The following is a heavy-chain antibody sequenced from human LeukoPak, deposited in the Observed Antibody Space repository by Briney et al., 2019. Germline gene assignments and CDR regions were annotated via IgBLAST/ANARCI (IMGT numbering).Heavy chain of an antibody. D-gene: IGHD5-18*01. J-gene: IGHJ4*02. CDR1: GGSISSYY. CDR2: IYYSGST. V-gene: IGHV4-59*01. Sequence: SETLSLTCTVSGGSISSYYWSWIRQPPGKGLEWIGYIYYSGSTNYNPSLKSRVTISVDTSKNQFSLKLSSVTAADTAVYYCARVDTAMVTFDYWGQGTLVTVSS. CDR3: ARVDTAMVTFDY.